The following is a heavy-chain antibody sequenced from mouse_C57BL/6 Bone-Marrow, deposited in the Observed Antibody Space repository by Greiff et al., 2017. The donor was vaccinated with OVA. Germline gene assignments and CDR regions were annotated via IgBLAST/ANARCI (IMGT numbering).Heavy chain of an antibody. CDR2: IHPNSGST. CDR3: ARLRLYVFYWYFDV. J-gene: IGHJ1*03. D-gene: IGHD2-3*01. CDR1: GYTFTSYW. Sequence: QVQLQQPGAELVKPGASVKLSCKASGYTFTSYWMHWVKQRPGQGLEWIGMIHPNSGSTNYNEKFKSKATLTVDKSSSTAYMQLSSLTSEDSAVYYCARLRLYVFYWYFDVWGTGTTVTVSS. V-gene: IGHV1-64*01.